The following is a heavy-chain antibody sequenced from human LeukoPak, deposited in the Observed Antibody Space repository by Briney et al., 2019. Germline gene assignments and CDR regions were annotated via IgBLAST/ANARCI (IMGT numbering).Heavy chain of an antibody. D-gene: IGHD3-22*01. CDR3: AKDRGYYDSSGYQED. Sequence: GGSLRLSCAASGFTFDDYAMHWFRQAPGKGLEWVSLISGDGGSTYYADSVKGRFTISRDNSKNSLYLQMNSLRTEDTALYYCAKDRGYYDSSGYQEDWGQGTLVTVSS. V-gene: IGHV3-43*02. J-gene: IGHJ4*02. CDR1: GFTFDDYA. CDR2: ISGDGGST.